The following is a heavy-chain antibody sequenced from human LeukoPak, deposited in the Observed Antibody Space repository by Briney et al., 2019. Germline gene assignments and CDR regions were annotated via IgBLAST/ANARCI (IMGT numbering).Heavy chain of an antibody. Sequence: SETLSLTCAVYGGSFSGYYWSWIRQPPGKGLEWIGEINHSGSTNYNPSLKSRVTISVDTSKNQFSLKLSSVTAADTAVYYCVADPINMGRGVIIRRPHFPFWGQGTLVTVSS. CDR2: INHSGST. CDR1: GGSFSGYY. J-gene: IGHJ4*02. D-gene: IGHD3-10*01. CDR3: VADPINMGRGVIIRRPHFPF. V-gene: IGHV4-34*01.